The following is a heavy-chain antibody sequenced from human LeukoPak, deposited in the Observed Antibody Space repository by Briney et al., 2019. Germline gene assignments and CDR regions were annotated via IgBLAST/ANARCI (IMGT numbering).Heavy chain of an antibody. CDR2: ISSTSSHT. J-gene: IGHJ4*02. Sequence: GGSLRLSCAASGFTFSDSYMSWIRQAAGKGLEWVSYISSTSSHTNYADSVKGRFTISRDNAKKSLYLQMNSLRAEDTAVYYCARVKVGTTNRFDYWGQGTLVTVSS. CDR3: ARVKVGTTNRFDY. V-gene: IGHV3-11*05. CDR1: GFTFSDSY. D-gene: IGHD1-26*01.